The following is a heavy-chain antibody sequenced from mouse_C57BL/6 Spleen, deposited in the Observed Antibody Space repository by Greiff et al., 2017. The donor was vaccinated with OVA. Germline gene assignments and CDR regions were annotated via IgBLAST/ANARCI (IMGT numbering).Heavy chain of an antibody. V-gene: IGHV1-55*01. D-gene: IGHD2-4*01. Sequence: QVQLKQPGAELVKPGASVKMSCKASGYTFTSYWITWVKQRPGPGLEWIGDIYPGSGSTTYNEKFKSKATLTVDTSSSTAYMQLSSLTSEDSAVYYCARSEKSYDYVGGFAYWGQGTLVTVSA. CDR3: ARSEKSYDYVGGFAY. CDR2: IYPGSGST. CDR1: GYTFTSYW. J-gene: IGHJ3*01.